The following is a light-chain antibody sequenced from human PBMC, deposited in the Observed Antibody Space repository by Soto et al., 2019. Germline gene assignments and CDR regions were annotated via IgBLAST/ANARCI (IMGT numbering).Light chain of an antibody. CDR3: HSGYRTPGT. V-gene: IGKV1-39*01. CDR1: QSISSY. CDR2: AAS. Sequence: DIQMTQSPSSLSASVGDRVTITCRASQSISSYLNWYQQKPGKAPKLLIYAASSLQSGVPSRFSGSGSGTDFTLTISCLQPEDFATYYGHSGYRTPGTCGPGIKVHIK. J-gene: IGKJ3*01.